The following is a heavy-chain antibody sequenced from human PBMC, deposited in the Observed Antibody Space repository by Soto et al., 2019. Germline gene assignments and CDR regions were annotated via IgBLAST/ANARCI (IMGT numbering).Heavy chain of an antibody. Sequence: QVQLQESGPGLVKPSQTLSLTCTVSGGSISSGGYYWSWIRQHPGKGLEWIGYIYYSGSTYYNPSLKSRVTISVDTSKNQFSLKLSSVTAADTAVYYCARDHATRTTNDAFDIWGQGTMVTVSS. V-gene: IGHV4-31*03. J-gene: IGHJ3*02. CDR3: ARDHATRTTNDAFDI. CDR2: IYYSGST. D-gene: IGHD4-17*01. CDR1: GGSISSGGYY.